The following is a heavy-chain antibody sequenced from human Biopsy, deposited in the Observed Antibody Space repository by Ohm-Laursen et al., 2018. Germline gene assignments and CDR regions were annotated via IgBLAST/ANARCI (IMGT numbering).Heavy chain of an antibody. CDR1: GGSFTGHC. Sequence: TLSLTWTVSGGSFTGHCWTWIRQPPGKGLEWIGHISHTGYTSYKSSLKSRVTISLDTSRKHFSLRLTSLAAADTAVYYCARGSNEYGGLYFPHWGQGTLVTVSS. CDR2: ISHTGYT. CDR3: ARGSNEYGGLYFPH. J-gene: IGHJ1*01. D-gene: IGHD4-23*01. V-gene: IGHV4-59*11.